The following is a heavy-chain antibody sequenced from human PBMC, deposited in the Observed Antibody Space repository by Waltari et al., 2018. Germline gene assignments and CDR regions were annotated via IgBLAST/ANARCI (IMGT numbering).Heavy chain of an antibody. CDR3: ASASFSSGRSDAFDI. D-gene: IGHD6-19*01. CDR1: GFTFSSYA. Sequence: QVQLVESGGGVVQPGRSLRLSCAASGFTFSSYAMHWVRAAPGKGLEWVAVISYDGSNKYYADSVKGRFTISRDNSKNTLYLQMNSLRAEDTAVYYCASASFSSGRSDAFDIWGQGTMVTVSS. J-gene: IGHJ3*02. V-gene: IGHV3-30-3*01. CDR2: ISYDGSNK.